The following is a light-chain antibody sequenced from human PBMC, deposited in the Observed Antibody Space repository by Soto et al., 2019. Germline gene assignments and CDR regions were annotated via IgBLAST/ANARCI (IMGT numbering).Light chain of an antibody. J-gene: IGKJ4*01. V-gene: IGKV1-17*01. CDR1: QGINND. CDR2: EAS. Sequence: DIQMTQSPSSLSASVGDRVTISCRASQGINNDLGWYQQKPGKAPKRLIYEASTLQSGVPSRFSGSGSGKAFTLTISSLQSEDFATYYCLQHNAYPRTFGGGTQVAIK. CDR3: LQHNAYPRT.